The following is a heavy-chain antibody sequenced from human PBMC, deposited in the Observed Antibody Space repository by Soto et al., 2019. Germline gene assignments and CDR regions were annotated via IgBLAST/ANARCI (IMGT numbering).Heavy chain of an antibody. CDR3: ARGSFIF. J-gene: IGHJ4*02. CDR1: GFTFSGYN. CDR2: ISSSGRYI. V-gene: IGHV3-21*06. Sequence: EVQLVESGGGLVKPGGSLRLSCAGSGFTFSGYNMNWVRQAPGKGLEWVSSISSSGRYIYYADSVKGRFTISRDNARSSVYLQMDSLRAEDTALYFCARGSFIFWGQGTLVTVSS.